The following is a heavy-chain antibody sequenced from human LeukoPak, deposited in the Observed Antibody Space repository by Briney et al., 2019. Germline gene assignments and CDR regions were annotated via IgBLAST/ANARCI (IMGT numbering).Heavy chain of an antibody. V-gene: IGHV1-2*02. J-gene: IGHJ4*02. CDR3: ARDHGYYDFWSGYYKGTFDY. CDR2: INPTSGGT. D-gene: IGHD3-3*01. Sequence: ASVKVSCKTSGYTFTGYYMHWVRQAPGQGLEWMGWINPTSGGTNYAQKFQGRVTMTRDTSISTAYMELSRLRSDDTAVYYCARDHGYYDFWSGYYKGTFDYWGQGTLVTVPT. CDR1: GYTFTGYY.